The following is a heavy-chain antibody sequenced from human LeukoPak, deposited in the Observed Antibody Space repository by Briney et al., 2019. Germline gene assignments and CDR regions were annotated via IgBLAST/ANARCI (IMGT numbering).Heavy chain of an antibody. D-gene: IGHD3-16*01. CDR1: GGSFSGHY. Sequence: SETLSLTCAVSGGSFSGHYWSWIRQPPGEGLEWIGEIDHSGDTNYTPSLKGRLTISVDKSKNQFSLKLSSVTAADTAVYYCASRAYAVDYWGQGTLVTVSS. V-gene: IGHV4-34*01. CDR2: IDHSGDT. CDR3: ASRAYAVDY. J-gene: IGHJ4*02.